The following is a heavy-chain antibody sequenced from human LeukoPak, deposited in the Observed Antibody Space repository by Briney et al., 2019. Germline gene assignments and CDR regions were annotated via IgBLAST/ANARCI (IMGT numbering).Heavy chain of an antibody. J-gene: IGHJ4*02. CDR1: GFTFSSYS. CDR2: INSNIRST. CDR3: TRALSSDNWFASH. V-gene: IGHV3-21*01. D-gene: IGHD1-1*01. Sequence: GGSLRLSCAASGFTFSSYSMNWVRQAPGKGLEWVSSINSNIRSTYYADSVKGRFTISRDNAKNSLHLQMDSLRAEDTAVYYCTRALSSDNWFASHWGQGTLVTVSS.